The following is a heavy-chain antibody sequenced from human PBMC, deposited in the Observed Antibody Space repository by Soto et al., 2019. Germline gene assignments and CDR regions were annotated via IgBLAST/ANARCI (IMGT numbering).Heavy chain of an antibody. V-gene: IGHV4-39*02. CDR3: ARREYSGSYYFDF. J-gene: IGHJ4*02. Sequence: QLQLQESGPGLVKPSETLSLTCTVSGGSISSSSYYWGWIRQPPGKGLEWIGSIYYSGSTYYNPSLKSRVSISAGKYTNHFPLKLSSVTAADTAVYYCARREYSGSYYFDFWCQSTLVTVSS. CDR2: IYYSGST. D-gene: IGHD1-26*01. CDR1: GGSISSSSYY.